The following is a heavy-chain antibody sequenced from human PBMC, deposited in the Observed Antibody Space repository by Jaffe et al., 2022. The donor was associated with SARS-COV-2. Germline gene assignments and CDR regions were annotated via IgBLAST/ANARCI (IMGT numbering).Heavy chain of an antibody. CDR1: GFTFSSYG. D-gene: IGHD2-8*01. J-gene: IGHJ6*02. CDR3: ARDGCTNGVCYGYYYGMDV. Sequence: QVQLVESGGGVVQPGRSLRLSCAASGFTFSSYGMHWVRQAPGKGLEWVAVIWYDGSNKYYADSVKGRFTISRDNSKNTLYLQMNSLRAEDTAVYYCARDGCTNGVCYGYYYGMDVWGQGTTVTVSS. V-gene: IGHV3-33*01. CDR2: IWYDGSNK.